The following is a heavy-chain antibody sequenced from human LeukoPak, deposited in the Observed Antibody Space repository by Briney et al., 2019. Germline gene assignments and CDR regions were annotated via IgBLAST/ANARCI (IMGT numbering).Heavy chain of an antibody. D-gene: IGHD1-1*01. J-gene: IGHJ4*02. CDR2: IKNDGSEK. Sequence: GGSLRLSCTASGFTFNSYSMTWVRQAPGKGLEWVANIKNDGSEKYYVDSVRGRVTISRDNAKNSLYLQMNTLRAEDTAVYFCARHNYYHFDYWGQGTLVTVSS. V-gene: IGHV3-7*01. CDR1: GFTFNSYS. CDR3: ARHNYYHFDY.